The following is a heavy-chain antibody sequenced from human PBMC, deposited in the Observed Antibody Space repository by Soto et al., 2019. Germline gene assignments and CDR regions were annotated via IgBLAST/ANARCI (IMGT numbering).Heavy chain of an antibody. V-gene: IGHV1-18*01. J-gene: IGHJ4*02. D-gene: IGHD3-10*01. CDR2: ISAYNGNT. CDR3: ARSAMVRGVLGY. CDR1: GYTFTSYG. Sequence: ASVKVSCKASGYTFTSYGISWVRQAPGQGLEWMGWISAYNGNTNYAQKLQGRVTMTTDTSTSTAYMELSSLRSEDTAVYYCARSAMVRGVLGYWGQGTLVTVSS.